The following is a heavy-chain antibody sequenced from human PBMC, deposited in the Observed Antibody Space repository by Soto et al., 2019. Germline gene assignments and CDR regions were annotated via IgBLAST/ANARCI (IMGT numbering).Heavy chain of an antibody. Sequence: QVQLVQSGAEVKKPGASVKVSCKASGYNFTSYDINWVRQATGQGLEWMGSMNPNSGNTGYAQKFQGRVTMTRNTSISTAYLELSSLRSEDTAVYYWAAQNTVGWFDPWGQGTLVTVSS. V-gene: IGHV1-8*01. CDR2: MNPNSGNT. CDR1: GYNFTSYD. J-gene: IGHJ5*02. D-gene: IGHD4-17*01. CDR3: AAQNTVGWFDP.